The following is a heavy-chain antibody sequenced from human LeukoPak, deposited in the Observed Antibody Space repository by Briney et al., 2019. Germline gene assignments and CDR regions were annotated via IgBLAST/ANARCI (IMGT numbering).Heavy chain of an antibody. Sequence: GGSLRLSCAASGFTFSRYWMHWVRQAPGKGLVWVSRINSDGRSTNYADSVKGRFSISRDNAENTLYLQMNSLRVEDTALYYCVRGADTGYSSDSWGQGTLVTVSS. J-gene: IGHJ4*02. D-gene: IGHD3-9*01. CDR3: VRGADTGYSSDS. CDR2: INSDGRST. V-gene: IGHV3-74*01. CDR1: GFTFSRYW.